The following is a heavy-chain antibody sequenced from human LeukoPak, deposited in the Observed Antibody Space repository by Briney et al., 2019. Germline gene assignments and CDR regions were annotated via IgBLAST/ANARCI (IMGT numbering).Heavy chain of an antibody. CDR2: INHSGST. J-gene: IGHJ4*02. CDR1: GGSFSGYY. CDR3: ASLPGAVADFDY. V-gene: IGHV4-34*01. Sequence: PSETLSLTCAVYGGSFSGYYWSWIRQPPGKGRDWSGEINHSGSTNYNPSLKSRVTISVDTSKNQFSLKLSSVTAADTAVYYCASLPGAVADFDYWGQGTLVTVSS. D-gene: IGHD6-19*01.